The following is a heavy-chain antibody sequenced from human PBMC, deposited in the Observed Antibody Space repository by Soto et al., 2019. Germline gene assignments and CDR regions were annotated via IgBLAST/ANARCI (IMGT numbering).Heavy chain of an antibody. CDR1: EFTFNTYA. J-gene: IGHJ3*01. D-gene: IGHD6-13*01. CDR3: VREGSGWYARGSLDL. Sequence: GGSLRLSCAASEFTFNTYAMNWVRQAPGKGLEWVSAISASGGSASYADSVQGRFIISRVNSKNTLYLQMNSLRAEDAAIYYCVREGSGWYARGSLDLWGRGTMVTVSS. CDR2: ISASGGSA. V-gene: IGHV3-23*01.